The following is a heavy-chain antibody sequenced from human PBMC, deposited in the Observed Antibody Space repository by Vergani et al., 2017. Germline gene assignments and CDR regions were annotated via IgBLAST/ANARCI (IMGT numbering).Heavy chain of an antibody. CDR2: IKSDGSIT. J-gene: IGHJ4*02. D-gene: IGHD3-22*01. CDR3: ARLSYDTTPYLQGGYDC. Sequence: DVHLAESGGGFFQPGGSLRLSCSASGFSFNSYWMHWVRQVPGKGLLWVSRIKSDGSITAYADSVKGRFTISRDNSKNMLYLQMNSLRAEDTAVYYCARLSYDTTPYLQGGYDCWVQGTLVSVSS. CDR1: GFSFNSYW. V-gene: IGHV3-74*03.